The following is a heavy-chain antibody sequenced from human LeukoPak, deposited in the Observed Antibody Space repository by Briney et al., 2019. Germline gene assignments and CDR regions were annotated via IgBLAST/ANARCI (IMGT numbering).Heavy chain of an antibody. Sequence: SVKVSCKASGGTFSSYAISWVRQAPGQGLEWMGGIIPIFGTANYAQKFQGRDTITTDESTSTAYMELSSLRSEDTAVYYCAVVPTRNYYYYYYMDVWGKGTTVTVSS. J-gene: IGHJ6*03. CDR2: IIPIFGTA. CDR1: GGTFSSYA. CDR3: AVVPTRNYYYYYYMDV. D-gene: IGHD2-2*01. V-gene: IGHV1-69*05.